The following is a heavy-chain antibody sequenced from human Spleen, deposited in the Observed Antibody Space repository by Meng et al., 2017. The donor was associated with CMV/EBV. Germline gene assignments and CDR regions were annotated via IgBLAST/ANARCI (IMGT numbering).Heavy chain of an antibody. Sequence: QVQLVQSGEEVKKPGSSVKVSCKASGGTFSSYAINWVRQAPGKGLEWMGWINPNSGGTNYAQKFQGRVTMTRDTSISTAYMELSRLRSDDTAVYYCAASGAVAGALDYWGQGTLVTVSS. CDR3: AASGAVAGALDY. CDR1: GGTFSSYA. D-gene: IGHD6-19*01. J-gene: IGHJ4*02. V-gene: IGHV1-2*02. CDR2: INPNSGGT.